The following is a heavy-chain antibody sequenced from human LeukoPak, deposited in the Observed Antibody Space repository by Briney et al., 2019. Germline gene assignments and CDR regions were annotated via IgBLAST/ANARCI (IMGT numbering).Heavy chain of an antibody. V-gene: IGHV3-23*01. J-gene: IGHJ4*02. CDR3: ARRIVVVPAARGGFDY. D-gene: IGHD2-2*01. Sequence: PGGSLRLSCAASGFTFSSYAMSWVRQAPGKGLEWVSAISGSGGSTYYADSVKGRFTISRDNSKNTLYLQMNSLRAEDTAVYYCARRIVVVPAARGGFDYWGQGTLVTDSS. CDR2: ISGSGGST. CDR1: GFTFSSYA.